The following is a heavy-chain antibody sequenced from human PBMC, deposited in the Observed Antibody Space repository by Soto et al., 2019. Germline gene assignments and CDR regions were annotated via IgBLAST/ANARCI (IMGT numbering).Heavy chain of an antibody. CDR1: GGSISSVDYY. CDR2: IYYSGST. Sequence: SETLSLTCTVSGGSISSVDYYWSWIRQPPGKGLEWIGYIYYSGSTYYNPSLKSRVTISVDTSKNQFSLKLSSVTAADTAVYYCAREGGAARPPGLRDVWGQGTTVTVSS. D-gene: IGHD6-6*01. J-gene: IGHJ6*02. V-gene: IGHV4-30-4*01. CDR3: AREGGAARPPGLRDV.